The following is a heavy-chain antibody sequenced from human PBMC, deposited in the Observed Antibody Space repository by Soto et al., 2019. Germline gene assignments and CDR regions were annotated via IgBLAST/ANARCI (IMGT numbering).Heavy chain of an antibody. J-gene: IGHJ4*02. CDR2: ISYDGSDK. CDR3: ARDRYYYDSSGRVDY. V-gene: IGHV3-30-3*01. Sequence: GGSLRLSCAASGFTFSSYAMHWVRQAPGKGLEWVAVISYDGSDKYYADSVKGRFTISRDNSKNTLYLQMNSLRAEDTAVYYCARDRYYYDSSGRVDYWGQGTLVTVSS. CDR1: GFTFSSYA. D-gene: IGHD3-22*01.